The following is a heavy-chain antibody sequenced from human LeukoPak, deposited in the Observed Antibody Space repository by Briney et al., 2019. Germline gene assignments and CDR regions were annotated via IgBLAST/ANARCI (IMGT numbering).Heavy chain of an antibody. CDR3: AKDHNLGGYVLFDN. CDR2: ISGRGDTT. V-gene: IGHV3-23*01. J-gene: IGHJ4*02. Sequence: GGSLRLSCAGSGFTFNNYAMSWVRQTPGKGLEWVSAISGRGDTTFYADAMKGRFTISRDNSQNTLYLQMNSPRAEDTAVYYCAKDHNLGGYVLFDNWGQGTLVTVSS. D-gene: IGHD3-22*01. CDR1: GFTFNNYA.